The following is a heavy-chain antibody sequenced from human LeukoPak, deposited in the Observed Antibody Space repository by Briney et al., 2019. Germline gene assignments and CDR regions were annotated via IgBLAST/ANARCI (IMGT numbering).Heavy chain of an antibody. CDR3: ARGPNSNWSGLDF. CDR2: ISSSGSTI. CDR1: GFTFSDYY. J-gene: IGHJ4*02. D-gene: IGHD6-6*01. V-gene: IGHV3-11*04. Sequence: GGSLRLSCAASGFTFSDYYMSWIRQAPGKGLEWVSYISSSGSTIYYADSVKGRFTISRDNAKNSLYLQVNNLRAEDTAVYYCARGPNSNWSGLDFWGQGTLLTVSS.